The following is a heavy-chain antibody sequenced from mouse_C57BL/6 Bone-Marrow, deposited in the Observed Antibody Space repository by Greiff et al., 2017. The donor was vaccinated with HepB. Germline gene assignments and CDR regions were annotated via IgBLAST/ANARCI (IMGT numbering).Heavy chain of an antibody. J-gene: IGHJ4*01. CDR2: ISNGGGST. CDR1: GFTFSDYY. Sequence: EVKLMESGGGLVQPGGSLKLSCAASGFTFSDYYMYWVRQTPEKRLEWVAYISNGGGSTYYPDTVKGRFTISRDNAKNTLYLQMGRLKSEDTAMYYCARMDYWGQGTSVTVSS. CDR3: ARMDY. V-gene: IGHV5-12*01.